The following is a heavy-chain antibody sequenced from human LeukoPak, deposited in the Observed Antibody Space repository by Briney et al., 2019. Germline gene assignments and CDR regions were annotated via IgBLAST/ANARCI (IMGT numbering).Heavy chain of an antibody. CDR3: ARHNPKSLGNFDY. D-gene: IGHD1-14*01. CDR2: ISYSGNT. J-gene: IGHJ4*02. CDR1: GDSVSSDY. V-gene: IGHV4-59*08. Sequence: SETLSLICTVSGDSVSSDYWSWIRQPPGEGLEWIAYISYSGNTNYNPSLKSRVTISVDTSRNQVSLKLKSVTAADTAVFYCARHNPKSLGNFDYWGRGTLVSSSS.